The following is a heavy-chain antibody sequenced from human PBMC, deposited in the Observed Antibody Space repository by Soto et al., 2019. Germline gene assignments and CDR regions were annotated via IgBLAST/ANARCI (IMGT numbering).Heavy chain of an antibody. J-gene: IGHJ3*02. CDR2: ISGSGGST. CDR1: GFTFSSYA. CDR3: AKPDYDFWSGYRADAFDI. D-gene: IGHD3-3*01. V-gene: IGHV3-23*01. Sequence: EVQLLESGGGLVQPGGSLRLSCAASGFTFSSYAMSWVRQAPGKGLEWVSAISGSGGSTYYADSVKGRFTISRDNSKNTLYLQMNSLRAEDTAVYYCAKPDYDFWSGYRADAFDIWGQGTMVTVSS.